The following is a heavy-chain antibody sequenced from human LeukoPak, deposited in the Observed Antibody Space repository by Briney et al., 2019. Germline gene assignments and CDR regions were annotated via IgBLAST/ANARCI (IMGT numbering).Heavy chain of an antibody. D-gene: IGHD2-2*01. J-gene: IGHJ4*02. V-gene: IGHV3-30*04. CDR3: ASGPAADY. CDR2: ISYDGSNK. CDR1: GFTFSSYA. Sequence: PGGSLRLSCAASGFTFSSYAMHWVRQAPDKGLEWVAVISYDGSNKYYADSVKGRFTISRDNSKNTLYLQMNSLRAEDTAVYYCASGPAADYWGQGTLVTVSS.